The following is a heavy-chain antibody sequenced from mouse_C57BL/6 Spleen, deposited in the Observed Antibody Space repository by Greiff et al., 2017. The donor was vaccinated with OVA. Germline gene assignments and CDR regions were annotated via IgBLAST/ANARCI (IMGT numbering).Heavy chain of an antibody. V-gene: IGHV1-76*01. CDR3: ARTTMITYFDY. CDR2: IYPGSGNT. J-gene: IGHJ2*01. D-gene: IGHD2-4*01. CDR1: GYTFTDYY. Sequence: VQLQQSGAELVRPGASVKLSCKASGYTFTDYYINWVKQRPGQGLEWIARIYPGSGNTYYNEKFKGKATLTAEKSSSTAYMQLSSLTSEDSAVYFCARTTMITYFDYWGQGTTLTVSS.